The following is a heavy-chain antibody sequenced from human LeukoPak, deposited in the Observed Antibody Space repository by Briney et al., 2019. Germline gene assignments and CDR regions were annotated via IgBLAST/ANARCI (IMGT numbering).Heavy chain of an antibody. V-gene: IGHV3-9*01. Sequence: GGSLRLSCAASGFTFDDYAMHWVRQAPGKGLEWVSGISWNSGSIGYADSVKGRFTISRDNAKNSLYLQMNSLGAEDTALYYCAKDYRTGDAFDIWGQGTMVTVSS. CDR1: GFTFDDYA. D-gene: IGHD1-14*01. CDR2: ISWNSGSI. CDR3: AKDYRTGDAFDI. J-gene: IGHJ3*02.